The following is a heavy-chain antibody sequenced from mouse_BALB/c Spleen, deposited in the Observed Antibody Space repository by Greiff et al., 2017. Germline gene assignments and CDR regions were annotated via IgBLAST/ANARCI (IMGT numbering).Heavy chain of an antibody. CDR1: GFTFSDFY. CDR3: ARDAGYGRGYYAMDY. V-gene: IGHV7-1*02. D-gene: IGHD1-1*01. J-gene: IGHJ4*01. CDR2: SRNKANDYTT. Sequence: EVKVVESGGGLVQPGGSLRLSCATSGFTFSDFYMEWVRQPPGKRLEWIAASRNKANDYTTEYSASVKGRFIVSRDTSQSILYLQMNALRAEDTAIYYCARDAGYGRGYYAMDYWRQGTSVTVSS.